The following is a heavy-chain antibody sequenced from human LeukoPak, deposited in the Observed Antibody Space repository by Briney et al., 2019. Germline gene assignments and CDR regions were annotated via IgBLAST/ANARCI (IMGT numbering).Heavy chain of an antibody. D-gene: IGHD6-13*01. CDR3: ARDYSSISNWFDP. V-gene: IGHV1-18*01. CDR1: GYTFTSYG. CDR2: ICAYNRNT. J-gene: IGHJ5*02. Sequence: PSASVRVSCKASGYTFTSYGIRWVRQAPGQGVEWMGRICAYNRNTTYAQKLQGRVTMTTYTSTSTAYMELRSLRSDDTAVYYCARDYSSISNWFDPWGQGTLVTVSS.